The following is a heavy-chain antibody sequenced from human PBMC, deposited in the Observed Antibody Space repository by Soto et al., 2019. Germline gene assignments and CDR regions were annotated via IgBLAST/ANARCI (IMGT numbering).Heavy chain of an antibody. V-gene: IGHV3-33*01. D-gene: IGHD1-26*01. Sequence: QVQLVESGGGVVQPGRSLRLSCAASGFTFSDYGMHWVRQAPGKGLEWVAVIWYDGSNKYYADSVKGRFTISRDNSKNPLFLQMNSLRAEDTAVYHCARELTIGSLDYWGQGRLVTVS. CDR2: IWYDGSNK. CDR3: ARELTIGSLDY. J-gene: IGHJ4*02. CDR1: GFTFSDYG.